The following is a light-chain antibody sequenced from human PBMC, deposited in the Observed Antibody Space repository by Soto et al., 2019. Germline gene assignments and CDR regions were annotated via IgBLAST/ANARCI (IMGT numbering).Light chain of an antibody. CDR1: SSNIGAGYD. CDR3: QSYDNSLSGFYV. V-gene: IGLV1-40*01. Sequence: QSVLTQPPSVSGAPGQRVTSSCTWSSSNIGAGYDVHWYQQLLGTAPKLLIYGNSNRPSGVPDRFSGSKSGTSASLAITGLQAEDEADYYCQSYDNSLSGFYVFGTGTKVTVL. CDR2: GNS. J-gene: IGLJ1*01.